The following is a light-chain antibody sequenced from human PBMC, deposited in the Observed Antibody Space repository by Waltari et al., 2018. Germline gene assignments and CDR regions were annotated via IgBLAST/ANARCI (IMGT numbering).Light chain of an antibody. CDR1: QSVLYSSDNKNY. V-gene: IGKV4-1*01. CDR3: QQYSTTPMFT. Sequence: DIVMTQSPDSLAVSLGERATINCKSSQSVLYSSDNKNYLAGYQQKPGQPPKLLIYWASTRESGVPARFSGSGSGTDFTLTISSLQAEDVAVYYCQQYSTTPMFTFGQGTKLEIK. CDR2: WAS. J-gene: IGKJ2*01.